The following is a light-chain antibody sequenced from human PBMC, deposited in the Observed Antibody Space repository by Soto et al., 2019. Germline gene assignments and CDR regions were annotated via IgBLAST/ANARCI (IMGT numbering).Light chain of an antibody. CDR3: QSYDSSLSGLYV. Sequence: QSVLAQPPSVSGAPGQRVAISCTGSDSNIGAGFDVHWYQQLPGTAPRLLIYGNNKRPSGVPDRFSGSKSATSASLAITGLQAEDEAEYYCQSYDSSLSGLYVXGTGTKLTVL. CDR1: DSNIGAGFD. CDR2: GNN. V-gene: IGLV1-40*01. J-gene: IGLJ1*01.